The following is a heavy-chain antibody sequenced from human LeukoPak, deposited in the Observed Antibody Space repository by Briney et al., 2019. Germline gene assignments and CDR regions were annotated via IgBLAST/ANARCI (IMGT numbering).Heavy chain of an antibody. CDR1: GFTFSSYG. CDR2: IWYDGSNE. CDR3: ARDVGIWLWFRDYYGLDV. Sequence: SGGSLRLSCAASGFTFSSYGMDWVRQAPGKGLEWVAVIWYDGSNEYYADSVKGRFTISRDNSQNTLYLQMNSLRAEDTAVYYCARDVGIWLWFRDYYGLDVWGQGTTVTVSS. D-gene: IGHD5-18*01. J-gene: IGHJ6*02. V-gene: IGHV3-33*01.